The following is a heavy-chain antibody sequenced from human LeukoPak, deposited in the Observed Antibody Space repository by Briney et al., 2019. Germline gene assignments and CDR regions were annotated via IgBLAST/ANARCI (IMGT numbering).Heavy chain of an antibody. D-gene: IGHD4-17*01. V-gene: IGHV5-51*01. J-gene: IGHJ4*02. CDR3: AGARHGDYRWDY. CDR1: GYSFTNYW. CDR2: IHFADSNT. Sequence: GESLKISCKDSGYSFTNYWTGWVRQMPGKGLEWMGIIHFADSNTKYSPSFQGQVTISADKSISTAYLQWSGLKASDTAMYYCAGARHGDYRWDYWGQGTLVTVSS.